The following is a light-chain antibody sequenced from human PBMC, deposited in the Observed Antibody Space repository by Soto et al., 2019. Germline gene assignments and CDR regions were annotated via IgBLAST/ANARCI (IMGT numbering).Light chain of an antibody. CDR3: QQANSFPVT. Sequence: DTQMTQSPSSVSAFVGDRVTVTCRASQGVGNWLAWYQQKPGQPPQLLIYSVSTLQSGDPPRFSGSGSETDFTLTISNLQPEDVATYFCQQANSFPVTFGPGTNVDIK. V-gene: IGKV1D-12*01. CDR1: QGVGNW. J-gene: IGKJ3*01. CDR2: SVS.